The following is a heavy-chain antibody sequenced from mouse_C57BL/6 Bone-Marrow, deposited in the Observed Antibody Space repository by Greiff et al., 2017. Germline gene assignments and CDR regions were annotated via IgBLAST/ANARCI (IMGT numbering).Heavy chain of an antibody. CDR1: GYTFTSYG. CDR2: IYPRSGNT. CDR3: GRDYDYFFDY. V-gene: IGHV1-81*01. D-gene: IGHD2-4*01. Sequence: QVQLKQSGAELARPGASVKLSCKASGYTFTSYGISWVKQRTGQGLEWIGEIYPRSGNTYYNQKFKGKATLTADKSSSTAYMELRSLTSEDSAVYYWGRDYDYFFDYWGQGTTLTVSA. J-gene: IGHJ2*01.